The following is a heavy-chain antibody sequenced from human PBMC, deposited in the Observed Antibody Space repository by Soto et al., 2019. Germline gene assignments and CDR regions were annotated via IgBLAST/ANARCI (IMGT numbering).Heavy chain of an antibody. J-gene: IGHJ3*01. CDR3: AKGADTKYVRNAFDV. V-gene: IGHV3-23*01. CDR2: ISGSGDIT. Sequence: GGSLRLSCAASGFTFTSYGMTWVRRAPGKGLEWVSVISGSGDITHYADSVKGRFTISRDNSENTLYLEMNSLRAEDTAVYYCAKGADTKYVRNAFDVWGQGTMVTVSS. D-gene: IGHD3-10*02. CDR1: GFTFTSYG.